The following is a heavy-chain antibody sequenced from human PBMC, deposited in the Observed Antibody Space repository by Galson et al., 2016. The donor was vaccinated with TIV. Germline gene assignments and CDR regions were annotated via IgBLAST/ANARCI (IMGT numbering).Heavy chain of an antibody. CDR3: ARGVSSGSAWLDP. CDR1: GYRFTSYW. V-gene: IGHV5-10-1*01. Sequence: QSGAEVTKPGEPLKISCEGSGYRFTSYWINWVRQMPGKGLEWMGRIDPTDSYTNYSPSFQGHVTISADKSSTTAYLQWSSLKASDTAIYYCARGVSSGSAWLDPWGPGTPVTVSS. J-gene: IGHJ5*02. D-gene: IGHD2-8*01. CDR2: IDPTDSYT.